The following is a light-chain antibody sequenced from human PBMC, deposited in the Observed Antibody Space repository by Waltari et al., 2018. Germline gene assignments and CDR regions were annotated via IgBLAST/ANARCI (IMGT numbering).Light chain of an antibody. J-gene: IGKJ4*01. V-gene: IGKV3-11*01. CDR1: QTVDTY. Sequence: EIVLTQSPATLSSSPGERATPSCRASQTVDTYLARYQQRPGQAPRLLIYDTSNRATGIPDRFSGSGSETDFTLTISSLEPEDFAVYYCQQRRRWPLTFGGGSKVEI. CDR2: DTS. CDR3: QQRRRWPLT.